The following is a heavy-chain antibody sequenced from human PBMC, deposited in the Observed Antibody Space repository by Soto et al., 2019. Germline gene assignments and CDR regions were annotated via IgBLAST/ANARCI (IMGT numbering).Heavy chain of an antibody. Sequence: GGSLRLSCAASGFTFSSYAMSWVRQAPGKGLEWVSAISGSGGSTYYADSVKGRFTISRDNSKNTLYLQMNTLRAEDTAVYYCAKTPDSSGYYYFAYWGQGTLVTVSS. D-gene: IGHD3-22*01. CDR1: GFTFSSYA. V-gene: IGHV3-23*01. CDR2: ISGSGGST. CDR3: AKTPDSSGYYYFAY. J-gene: IGHJ4*02.